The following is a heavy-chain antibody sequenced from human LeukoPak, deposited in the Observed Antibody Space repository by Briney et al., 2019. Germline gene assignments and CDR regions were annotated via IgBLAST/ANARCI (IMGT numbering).Heavy chain of an antibody. J-gene: IGHJ6*02. V-gene: IGHV3-23*01. Sequence: GGSLRLSCAASGFTFSSYAMSWFRQAPGKGLEWVSAISGSGGSTYYADSVKGRFTISRDNSKNTLYLRMNSLRAEDTAVYYCAGGYCSSTSCYYYYYYGMDVWGQGTTVTVS. CDR1: GFTFSSYA. CDR3: AGGYCSSTSCYYYYYYGMDV. CDR2: ISGSGGST. D-gene: IGHD2-2*01.